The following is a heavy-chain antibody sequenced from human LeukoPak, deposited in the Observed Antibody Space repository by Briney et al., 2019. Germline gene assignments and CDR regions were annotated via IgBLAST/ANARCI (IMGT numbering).Heavy chain of an antibody. CDR3: AKDRDYGGNSGGFDY. CDR1: GFTFITYS. D-gene: IGHD4-23*01. CDR2: IDPTSRTI. J-gene: IGHJ4*02. Sequence: GGSLRLSCAASGFTFITYSMHWVRQAPGKGLEWVSYIDPTSRTIYYADSVRGRFTISRDNAKNSLYLQMNSLRAEDTALYYCAKDRDYGGNSGGFDYWGQGTLVTVSS. V-gene: IGHV3-48*04.